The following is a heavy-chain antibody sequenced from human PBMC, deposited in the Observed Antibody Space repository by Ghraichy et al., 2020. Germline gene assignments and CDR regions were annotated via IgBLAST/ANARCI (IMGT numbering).Heavy chain of an antibody. Sequence: SETLSLTCAVYGGSFSGYYWSWIRQPPGKGLEWIGEINHSGSTNYNPSLKSRVTISVDTSKNQFSLKLSSVTAADTAVYYCARVESEAGAFDYWGQGTLVTVSS. V-gene: IGHV4-34*01. CDR3: ARVESEAGAFDY. J-gene: IGHJ4*02. CDR2: INHSGST. D-gene: IGHD6-19*01. CDR1: GGSFSGYY.